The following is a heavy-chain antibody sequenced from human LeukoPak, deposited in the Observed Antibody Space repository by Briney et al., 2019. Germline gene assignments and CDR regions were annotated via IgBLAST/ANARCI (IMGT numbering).Heavy chain of an antibody. J-gene: IGHJ4*02. D-gene: IGHD6-19*01. CDR1: GGSISNSDYY. CDR2: INHSGST. Sequence: PSETLSLTCTVSGGSISNSDYYWAWIRQPPGKGLEWIGEINHSGSTNYNPSLKSRVTISVDTSKNQFSLKLSSVTAADTAVYYCARRKGQWLAPFDYWGQGTLVTVSS. V-gene: IGHV4-39*07. CDR3: ARRKGQWLAPFDY.